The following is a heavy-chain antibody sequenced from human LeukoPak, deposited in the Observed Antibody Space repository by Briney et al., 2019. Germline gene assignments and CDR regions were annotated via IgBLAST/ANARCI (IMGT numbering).Heavy chain of an antibody. CDR3: ARLGMGAPHYFDH. CDR2: INTSGST. J-gene: IGHJ4*02. Sequence: SETLSLTCTVSGGSISSLTYYWSWIRQPAGKGLDWIGRINTSGSTNYNPSLKSRVTISVDTSKNQFSLRLSSVTAADTAVYYCARLGMGAPHYFDHWGQGILVTVSS. CDR1: GGSISSLTYY. D-gene: IGHD1-26*01. V-gene: IGHV4-61*02.